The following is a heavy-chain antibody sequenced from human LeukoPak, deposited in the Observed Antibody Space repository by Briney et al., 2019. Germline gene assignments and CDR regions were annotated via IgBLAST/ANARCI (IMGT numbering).Heavy chain of an antibody. Sequence: GSLRLSCAASGLTFNDYSMSWIRQAPGKGLEWIGEINHSGSTNYNPSLKSRVTISVDTSKNQFSLKLSSVTAADTAVYYCARDAAAGINWGQGTLVTVSS. V-gene: IGHV4-34*01. D-gene: IGHD6-13*01. J-gene: IGHJ4*02. CDR1: GLTFNDYS. CDR3: ARDAAAGIN. CDR2: INHSGST.